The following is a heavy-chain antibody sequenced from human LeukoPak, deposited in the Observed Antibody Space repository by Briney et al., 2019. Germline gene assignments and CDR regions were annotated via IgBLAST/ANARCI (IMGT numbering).Heavy chain of an antibody. J-gene: IGHJ4*02. D-gene: IGHD7-27*01. CDR3: ARFSPRAMGNYLDF. Sequence: KPSETLSLTCAVYGGSFSGYYWSWIRQPPGKGLEWVGEINHSGSTNYNPSLKSRVTISVDTSKNQFSLNLSSVTAADTAVYYCARFSPRAMGNYLDFWGQGTLVTVSS. CDR1: GGSFSGYY. CDR2: INHSGST. V-gene: IGHV4-34*01.